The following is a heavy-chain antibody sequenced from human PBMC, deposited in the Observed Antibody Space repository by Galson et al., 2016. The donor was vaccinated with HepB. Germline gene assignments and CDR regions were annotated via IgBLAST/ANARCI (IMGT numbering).Heavy chain of an antibody. D-gene: IGHD3-10*01. CDR3: ARKRSGNYQYYYYAMDV. CDR2: IHSGGST. V-gene: IGHV3-53*01. J-gene: IGHJ6*02. Sequence: SLRLSCAASGFTVSNNYMNWVRQAPGKGLEWVSVIHSGGSTYHADSVKGRFTISRHNSKNTVYLQMNSLRAEDTAVYYCARKRSGNYQYYYYAMDVWGQGTTVTVSS. CDR1: GFTVSNNY.